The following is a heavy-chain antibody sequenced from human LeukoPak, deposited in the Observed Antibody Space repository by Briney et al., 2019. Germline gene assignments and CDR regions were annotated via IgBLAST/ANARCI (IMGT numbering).Heavy chain of an antibody. Sequence: ASVKVSCKASGGTFSSYAISWVRQAPGQGLEWMGGIIPIFGTANYAQKFQGRVTITTDESTSTFYMDLSSLRSEDTAVYYCARHPSNYYDSSGYFGCFDPWGQGTLVTVSS. J-gene: IGHJ5*02. CDR1: GGTFSSYA. CDR3: ARHPSNYYDSSGYFGCFDP. V-gene: IGHV1-69*05. CDR2: IIPIFGTA. D-gene: IGHD3-22*01.